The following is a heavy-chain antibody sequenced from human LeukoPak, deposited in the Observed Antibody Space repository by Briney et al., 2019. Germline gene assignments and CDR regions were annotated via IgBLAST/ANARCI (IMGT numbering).Heavy chain of an antibody. J-gene: IGHJ4*02. CDR1: GLTFTTYW. V-gene: IGHV3-7*01. D-gene: IGHD5-18*01. CDR2: IRQDGGAT. CDR3: ATSLDTAGGPY. Sequence: GGSLRLSCAASGLTFTTYWMTWVRQAPGKGLEWLANIRQDGGATYYADSVKGRFTISRDNAKNSLYLQMHSLRADDTAVYYCATSLDTAGGPYWGQGTLVTVSS.